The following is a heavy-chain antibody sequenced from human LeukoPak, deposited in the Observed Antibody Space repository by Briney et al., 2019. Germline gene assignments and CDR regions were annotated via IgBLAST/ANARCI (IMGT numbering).Heavy chain of an antibody. CDR1: GFTFSSYA. D-gene: IGHD6-19*01. Sequence: PGGSLRLSCAASGFTFSSYAMHWVRQAPGKGLEWVAVISYDGSNKYYADSVKGRFTISRDNSKNTLYLQMNSLRAEDTAVYYCARGLRRYSSGWHGEDYWGQGTLVTVSS. J-gene: IGHJ4*02. V-gene: IGHV3-30-3*01. CDR2: ISYDGSNK. CDR3: ARGLRRYSSGWHGEDY.